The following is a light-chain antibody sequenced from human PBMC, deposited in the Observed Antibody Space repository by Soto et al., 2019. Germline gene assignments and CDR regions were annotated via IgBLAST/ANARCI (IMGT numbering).Light chain of an antibody. CDR2: GAS. J-gene: IGKJ1*01. V-gene: IGKV1-39*01. CDR3: QQTDTIPRT. Sequence: DIQMTQSPSSLSASVGDRVTITCRASQSIASRLNWYQQKPGSAPKLLIYGASTLESGVPSRFSGSGSGTDFTLTVSSLQVEDFATYYCQQTDTIPRTFXQGTKVDIK. CDR1: QSIASR.